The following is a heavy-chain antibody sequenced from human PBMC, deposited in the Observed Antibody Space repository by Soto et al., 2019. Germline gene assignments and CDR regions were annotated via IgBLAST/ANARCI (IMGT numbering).Heavy chain of an antibody. J-gene: IGHJ6*04. CDR2: ISSSSSTI. Sequence: EVQLVESGGGLVQPGGSLRLSCAASGFTFSSYSMNWVRQAPGKGLEWVSYISSSSSTIYYADSVKGRFTISRDNAKNSLYLQMNSLRAEDTAVYYCARDGRIGVIAAPGVWGKGTTVTVSS. CDR1: GFTFSSYS. D-gene: IGHD6-13*01. V-gene: IGHV3-48*01. CDR3: ARDGRIGVIAAPGV.